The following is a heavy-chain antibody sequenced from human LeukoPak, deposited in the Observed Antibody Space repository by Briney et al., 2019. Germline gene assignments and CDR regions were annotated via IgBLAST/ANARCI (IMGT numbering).Heavy chain of an antibody. D-gene: IGHD6-13*01. J-gene: IGHJ3*02. V-gene: IGHV4-59*01. CDR2: IYYSGST. Sequence: SETLSLTCTVYGGSISSYYWSWSRQPPGKGLEWIGYIYYSGSTNYNPSLKSRVTISVDTSKNQFSLKLSSVTAADTAVYYCAGWYSVDAFDIWGQGTMVTVSS. CDR3: AGWYSVDAFDI. CDR1: GGSISSYY.